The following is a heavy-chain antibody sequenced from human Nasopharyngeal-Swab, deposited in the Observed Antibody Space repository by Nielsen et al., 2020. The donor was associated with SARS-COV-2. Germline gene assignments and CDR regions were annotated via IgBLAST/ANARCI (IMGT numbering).Heavy chain of an antibody. CDR3: AKEVLWFAYGMDV. J-gene: IGHJ6*02. D-gene: IGHD3-10*01. CDR2: IVGSGDNSGSGGST. Sequence: WIRQPPGKGLEWVAAIVGSGDNSGSGGSTYYADSVKGRFTISRDNSKNTLSLQMNSLRAEDTAVYYCAKEVLWFAYGMDVWGQGTTVTVSS. V-gene: IGHV3-23*01.